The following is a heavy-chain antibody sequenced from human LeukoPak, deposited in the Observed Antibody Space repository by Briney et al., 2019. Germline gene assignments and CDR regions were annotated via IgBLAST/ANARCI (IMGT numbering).Heavy chain of an antibody. Sequence: SETLSLTCTVSGGSISSSSYYWSWIRQPAGKGLEWIGRIYTSGSTNYNPSLKSRVTISVDTSKNQFSLKVRSVTAADTAVYYCARDRGKDGTPAGYSSGWYWFDPWGQGTLVTVSP. D-gene: IGHD6-19*01. J-gene: IGHJ5*02. CDR3: ARDRGKDGTPAGYSSGWYWFDP. V-gene: IGHV4-61*02. CDR1: GGSISSSSYY. CDR2: IYTSGST.